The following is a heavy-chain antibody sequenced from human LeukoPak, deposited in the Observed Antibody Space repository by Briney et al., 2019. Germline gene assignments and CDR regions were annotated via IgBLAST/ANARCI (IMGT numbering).Heavy chain of an antibody. CDR2: ISSSSSYI. CDR1: GFTFRSYS. V-gene: IGHV3-21*01. Sequence: PGGSLRLSCAASGFTFRSYSMNWVRHAPGEGLEWVSSISSSSSYIYYADSVKGRFTISRDNAKNSLYLQMNSLRAEDTAVYYCARDFDYGDYGVNYFDYWGQGTLVTVSS. CDR3: ARDFDYGDYGVNYFDY. D-gene: IGHD4-17*01. J-gene: IGHJ4*02.